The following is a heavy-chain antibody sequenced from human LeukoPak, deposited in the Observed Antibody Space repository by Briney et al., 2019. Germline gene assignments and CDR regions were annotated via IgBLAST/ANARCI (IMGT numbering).Heavy chain of an antibody. J-gene: IGHJ6*03. CDR1: GYTFTSYG. V-gene: IGHV1-18*01. CDR2: ISSYNGNT. CDR3: AREDRDPGASRESGYSNSPARYYYYMDV. Sequence: GASVKVSCKASGYTFTSYGISWVRHAPGQRLEWMGWISSYNGNTNYSQKLQGRVTMTTDTSTSTAYMELRSLRSDDAAVYYCAREDRDPGASRESGYSNSPARYYYYMDVWGKGTTVTVSS. D-gene: IGHD5-18*01.